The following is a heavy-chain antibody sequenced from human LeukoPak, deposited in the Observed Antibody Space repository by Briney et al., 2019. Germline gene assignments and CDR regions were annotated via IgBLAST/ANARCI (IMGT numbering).Heavy chain of an antibody. J-gene: IGHJ4*02. Sequence: SETLSLTCTVSGVSISSYYWSWLRQPAGKGLEWIVRIYTSGSTNYNPSLNSRITMSVDTSKNQFSLKLSSVTAADTAVYYCARGSYGSGSYYKDLLFDYWGQGTLVTVSS. D-gene: IGHD3-10*01. CDR2: IYTSGST. CDR3: ARGSYGSGSYYKDLLFDY. CDR1: GVSISSYY. V-gene: IGHV4-4*07.